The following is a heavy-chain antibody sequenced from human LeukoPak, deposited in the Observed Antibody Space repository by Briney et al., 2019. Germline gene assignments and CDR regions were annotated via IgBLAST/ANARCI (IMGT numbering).Heavy chain of an antibody. CDR1: GYIFTNYG. J-gene: IGHJ4*02. CDR2: INTNNGNT. CDR3: ARLHLGSQSRGFEY. Sequence: GASVKVSCKASGYIFTNYGMSWVRQAPGQGLEWMGWINTNNGNTNYAQNFRDTVTMTTDTSTNTAYMELRSLRSDDTAIYYCARLHLGSQSRGFEYWGQGTLVTVSS. V-gene: IGHV1-18*01. D-gene: IGHD3-10*01.